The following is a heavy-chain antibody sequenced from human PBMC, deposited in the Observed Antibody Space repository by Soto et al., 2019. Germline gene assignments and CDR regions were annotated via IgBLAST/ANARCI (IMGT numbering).Heavy chain of an antibody. D-gene: IGHD2-2*01. CDR3: ARGQLLRDVFDI. V-gene: IGHV1-46*01. Sequence: ASVKVSCEASGYTFTSYYMHWVRQAPGQGLEWMGIINPSGGSTSYAQKFQGRVTMTRDTSTSTVYMELSSLRSEDTAVYYCARGQLLRDVFDIWAQRTMVTGSS. CDR1: GYTFTSYY. CDR2: INPSGGST. J-gene: IGHJ3*02.